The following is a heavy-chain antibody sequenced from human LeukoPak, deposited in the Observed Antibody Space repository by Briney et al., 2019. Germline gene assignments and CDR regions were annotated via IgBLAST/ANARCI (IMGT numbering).Heavy chain of an antibody. CDR1: GYTFTSYG. D-gene: IGHD2-15*01. J-gene: IGHJ6*02. V-gene: IGHV1-18*01. Sequence: GASVKVSCKASGYTFTSYGISWVRQAPGQGLEWMGWISAYNGNTNYAQKLQGRVTMTTDTSTSTAYMELRSLRSDDTAVYYCASGDCSGGSCYRYYYYYGMDVWGQGTTVTVSS. CDR3: ASGDCSGGSCYRYYYYYGMDV. CDR2: ISAYNGNT.